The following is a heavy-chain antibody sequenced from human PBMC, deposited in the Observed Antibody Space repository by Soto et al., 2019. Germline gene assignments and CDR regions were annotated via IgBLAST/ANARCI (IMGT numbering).Heavy chain of an antibody. Sequence: SETLSLTCTVSGGSISSGGYYWSWIRQHPGKGLEWIGYIYYSGSTYYNPSLKSRVTISVDTSKNGFSLKLSSVTAADTAVYYCARLGYGNNPYYFDYWGQGTLVTVSS. CDR2: IYYSGST. D-gene: IGHD4-17*01. CDR3: ARLGYGNNPYYFDY. V-gene: IGHV4-31*03. CDR1: GGSISSGGYY. J-gene: IGHJ4*02.